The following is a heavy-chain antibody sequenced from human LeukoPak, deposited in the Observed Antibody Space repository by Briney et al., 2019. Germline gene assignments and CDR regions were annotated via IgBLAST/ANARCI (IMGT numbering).Heavy chain of an antibody. CDR3: ARGAAAGATRWFDP. J-gene: IGHJ5*02. CDR2: IGGNGGSA. D-gene: IGHD6-13*01. V-gene: IGHV3-64*02. CDR1: GFSLRTYV. Sequence: GGSLSLSYVASGFSLRTYVMHWVRQAPGKGLEYVSTIGGNGGSASYAASVKGRFTISRDNSKNTLYLQMGSLRPDDMAVYYCARGAAAGATRWFDPWGQGTLVTVSS.